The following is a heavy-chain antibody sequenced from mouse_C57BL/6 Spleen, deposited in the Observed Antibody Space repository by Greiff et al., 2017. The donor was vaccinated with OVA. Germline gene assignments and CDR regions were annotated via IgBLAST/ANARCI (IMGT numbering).Heavy chain of an antibody. CDR3: ARGRPPTAQVPFAY. CDR1: GYAFSSYW. V-gene: IGHV1-80*01. J-gene: IGHJ3*01. CDR2: IYPGDGDT. Sequence: VQLVESGAELVKPGASVKISCKASGYAFSSYWMNWGKKRSGKGLEWIGQIYPGDGDTKDNGKCKGKATLTADKSSSTAYMQLSSLTSEDSAVYFCARGRPPTAQVPFAYWGQGTLVTVSA. D-gene: IGHD3-2*02.